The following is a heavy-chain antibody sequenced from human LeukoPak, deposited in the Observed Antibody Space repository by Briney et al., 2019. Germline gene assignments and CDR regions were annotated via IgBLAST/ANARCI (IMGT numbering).Heavy chain of an antibody. CDR3: ARANKGYSYGSFDY. CDR2: IYYSGST. CDR1: GGSISSSSYY. Sequence: SETLSLTCTVSGGSISSSSYYWGWIRQPPGKGLEWVGSIYYSGSTYYNPSLKSRVTISVDTSKNQFSLKLSSVTAADTAVYYCARANKGYSYGSFDYWGQGTLVTVSS. V-gene: IGHV4-39*07. J-gene: IGHJ4*02. D-gene: IGHD5-18*01.